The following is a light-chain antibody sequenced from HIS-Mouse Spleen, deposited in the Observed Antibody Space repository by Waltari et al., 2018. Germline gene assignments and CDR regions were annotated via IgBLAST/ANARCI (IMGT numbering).Light chain of an antibody. V-gene: IGLV4-69*01. Sequence: QLVLTQSPSASASLGASVKLTCTLSSGPSSYAIAWHQQQPEKGPRYLMKLNSDGSHSKGAGIPDRFSGSSSGAERYLTISSLQSEDEADYYCQTWGPVVFGGGTKLTVL. CDR1: SGPSSYA. CDR3: QTWGPVV. J-gene: IGLJ2*01. CDR2: LNSDGSH.